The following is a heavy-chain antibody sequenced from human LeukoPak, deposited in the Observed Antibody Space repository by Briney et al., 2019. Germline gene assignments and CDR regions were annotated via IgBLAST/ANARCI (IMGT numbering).Heavy chain of an antibody. CDR2: INQDGSEK. CDR3: ARGIKLSGSHIYYYYYMDV. Sequence: GGSLRLSCVASGFTFRTYWLTWVRQAPGKGLEWVANINQDGSEKSYVDSVKGRFTISRDNAENSLYLQMNSLRAEDTAVYYCARGIKLSGSHIYYYYYMDVWGKGTTVTVSS. V-gene: IGHV3-7*01. CDR1: GFTFRTYW. J-gene: IGHJ6*03. D-gene: IGHD1-26*01.